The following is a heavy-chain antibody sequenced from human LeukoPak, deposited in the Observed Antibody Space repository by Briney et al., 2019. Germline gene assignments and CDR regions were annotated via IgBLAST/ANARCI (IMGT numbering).Heavy chain of an antibody. V-gene: IGHV1-69*02. Sequence: SVKVSCKASGGTFSSYTISWVRQAPGQGLEWMGRIIPILGIANYAQKFQGRVTITADKSTSTVYMELSSLRSEDTAVYYCARSRSSGWPDNWFDPWGQGTLVTVSS. D-gene: IGHD6-19*01. J-gene: IGHJ5*02. CDR2: IIPILGIA. CDR3: ARSRSSGWPDNWFDP. CDR1: GGTFSSYT.